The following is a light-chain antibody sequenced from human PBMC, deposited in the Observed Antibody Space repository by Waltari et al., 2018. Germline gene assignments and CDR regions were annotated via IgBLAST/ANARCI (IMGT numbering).Light chain of an antibody. CDR3: QQTASAPIT. CDR2: GAS. V-gene: IGKV3-20*01. J-gene: IGKJ1*01. Sequence: EIVLTQSPGTLSLSPGERATLSCRASQSVSSSYLAWYQQKPGQATRLLIYGASSRATGIPDRFSGSGSGTDFTLTISRLEPEDFGTYYCQQTASAPITFGRGTKVEIK. CDR1: QSVSSSY.